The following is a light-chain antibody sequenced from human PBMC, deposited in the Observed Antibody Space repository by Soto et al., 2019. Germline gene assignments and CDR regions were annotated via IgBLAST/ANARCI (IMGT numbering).Light chain of an antibody. CDR3: QAWDSSTAHVV. V-gene: IGLV3-1*01. Sequence: ELTQPPSVSVSPGQTASITCSGDKLGDKYACWYQQKPGQSPVLVIYQDSKRPSGIPERFSGSNSGNTATLTISGTQAMDEADYYCQAWDSSTAHVVFGGGTKLTVL. CDR1: KLGDKY. CDR2: QDS. J-gene: IGLJ2*01.